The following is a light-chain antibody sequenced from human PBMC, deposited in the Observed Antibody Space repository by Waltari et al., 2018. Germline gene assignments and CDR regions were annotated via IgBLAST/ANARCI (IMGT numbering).Light chain of an antibody. CDR2: DVI. J-gene: IGLJ2*01. V-gene: IGLV2-14*03. Sequence: QSALTQIASVAGSPGQSITISCTGTSSDVGDHNYVSWYQQHPGKLPKLLIYDVISRPSGVSTRFSGSKSGNTSSLPISGLQAEDEADYYCSAYTRGVVFGGGTQLTVL. CDR1: SSDVGDHNY. CDR3: SAYTRGVV.